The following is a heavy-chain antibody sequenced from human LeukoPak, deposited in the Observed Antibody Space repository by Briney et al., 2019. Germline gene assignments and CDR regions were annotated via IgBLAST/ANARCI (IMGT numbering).Heavy chain of an antibody. J-gene: IGHJ4*02. CDR3: ARRSFDY. CDR1: GFTFSNYW. CDR2: INTDGSST. Sequence: GGSLRLSCAASGFTFSNYWMHWVRQAPGKGLVWVSRINTDGSSTTYADSVKGRFTISRDNAKNTLYLQMNSLRVGDTAVYYCARRSFDYWGQGTLVTVSS. V-gene: IGHV3-74*01.